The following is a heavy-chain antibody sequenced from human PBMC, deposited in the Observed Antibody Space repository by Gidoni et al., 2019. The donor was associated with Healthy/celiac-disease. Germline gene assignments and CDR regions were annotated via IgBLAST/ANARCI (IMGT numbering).Heavy chain of an antibody. CDR3: ARHESVAGTPSLIDY. V-gene: IGHV4-39*01. CDR2: IYYSGST. Sequence: QLQLQESGPGLVKPSETLSLPCTVPGGPIRSSSYYWGWIRQPPGKGLEWIGSIYYSGSTYYNPSLKSRVTISVDTSKNQFSLKLSSVTAADTAVYYCARHESVAGTPSLIDYWGQGTLVTVSS. J-gene: IGHJ4*02. CDR1: GGPIRSSSYY. D-gene: IGHD6-19*01.